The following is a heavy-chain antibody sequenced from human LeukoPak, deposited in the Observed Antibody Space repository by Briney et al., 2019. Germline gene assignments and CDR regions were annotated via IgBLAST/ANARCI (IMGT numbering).Heavy chain of an antibody. D-gene: IGHD5-24*01. CDR3: ARQMVEMAPKSSDYYYMDV. V-gene: IGHV3-7*01. J-gene: IGHJ6*03. Sequence: GGSLRLSCAASGFTFSSYWMSWVRQAPGKGLEWVANIKQDGSEKYYVDSVKGRFTISRDNAKNSLYLQMNSLRAEDTAVYYCARQMVEMAPKSSDYYYMDVWGKGTTVTVSS. CDR1: GFTFSSYW. CDR2: IKQDGSEK.